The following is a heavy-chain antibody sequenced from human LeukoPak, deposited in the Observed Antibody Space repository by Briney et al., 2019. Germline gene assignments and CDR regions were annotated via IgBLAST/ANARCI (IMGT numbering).Heavy chain of an antibody. CDR3: ARGYSSSWYYFDY. CDR2: ISSSSSYI. V-gene: IGHV3-21*01. Sequence: GGSLRLSCAASGFTFSSYSMNWVRQAPGKGLEWVSSISSSSSYIYYADSVKGRFTISRDNAKNSLYLQMNSLRAEDTAVYSCARGYSSSWYYFDYWGQGTLVTVSS. CDR1: GFTFSSYS. D-gene: IGHD6-13*01. J-gene: IGHJ4*02.